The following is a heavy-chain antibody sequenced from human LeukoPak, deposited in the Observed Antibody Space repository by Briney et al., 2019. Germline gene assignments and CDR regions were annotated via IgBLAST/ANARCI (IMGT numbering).Heavy chain of an antibody. CDR3: TRDLTTSGPIGI. D-gene: IGHD3-9*01. CDR2: IDPNGGDT. V-gene: IGHV1-2*06. J-gene: IGHJ4*02. Sequence: ASVKVSCKASGYTFTDYAIHWVRQAPGQGLEWMGRIDPNGGDTHYPQAFQGRVTVTRDRSITTAYMELTRLTSDDTAIYFCTRDLTTSGPIGIWGQGTLVTVST. CDR1: GYTFTDYA.